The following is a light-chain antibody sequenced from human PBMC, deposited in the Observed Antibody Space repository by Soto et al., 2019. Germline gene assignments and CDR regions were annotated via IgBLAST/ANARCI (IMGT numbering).Light chain of an antibody. V-gene: IGKV1-5*03. CDR1: QTISSW. CDR2: KAS. CDR3: QNYNSYSAA. J-gene: IGKJ1*01. Sequence: DIQMTQSPSTLSGSVGDRVTITCRASQTISSWLAWYQQKPGKAPKLLIYKASTLKSWVTSRFSGSGSGTEFTITISSLQPDDFATYDSQNYNSYSAAFGQGTKVELK.